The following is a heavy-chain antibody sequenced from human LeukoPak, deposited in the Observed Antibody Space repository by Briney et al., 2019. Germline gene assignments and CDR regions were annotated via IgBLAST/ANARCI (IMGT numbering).Heavy chain of an antibody. CDR3: ARGRGITMVRGHTLDY. CDR2: INHSGST. Sequence: SETLSLTCAVYGGSFSGYYWSWIRQPPGKGLEWIGEINHSGSTNYNPSLKSRVTISVDTSKNQFSLKLSSVTAADTAVYYCARGRGITMVRGHTLDYWGQGTLVTVSS. V-gene: IGHV4-34*01. D-gene: IGHD3-10*01. CDR1: GGSFSGYY. J-gene: IGHJ4*02.